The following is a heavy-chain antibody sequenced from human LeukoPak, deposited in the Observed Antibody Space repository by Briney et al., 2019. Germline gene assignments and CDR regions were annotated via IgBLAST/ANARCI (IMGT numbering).Heavy chain of an antibody. V-gene: IGHV3-20*04. CDR2: INWNGGST. J-gene: IGHJ3*02. CDR1: GFTFDDYG. CDR3: ARDPEYYYDSSGYHFNDAFDI. Sequence: PGGSLRLSCAASGFTFDDYGMSWVRQAPGKGLEWVSGINWNGGSTGYADSVKGRFTISRDNAKNPLYLQMNSLRAEDTALYYCARDPEYYYDSSGYHFNDAFDIWGQGTMVTVSS. D-gene: IGHD3-22*01.